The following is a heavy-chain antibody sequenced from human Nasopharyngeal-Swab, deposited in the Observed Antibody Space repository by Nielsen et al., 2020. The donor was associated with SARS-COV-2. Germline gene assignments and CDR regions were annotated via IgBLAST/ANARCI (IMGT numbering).Heavy chain of an antibody. J-gene: IGHJ4*02. CDR3: ARGDTDLVTIRDY. D-gene: IGHD5-18*01. V-gene: IGHV3-9*01. CDR2: ISWNSGSI. Sequence: SLKISCAASGFTFDDYAMHWVRQAPGKGLEWVSGISWNSGSIGYADSVKGRFTISRDNAKNSLYLPMNSLRAEDTAVYYCARGDTDLVTIRDYWGQGTLVTVSS. CDR1: GFTFDDYA.